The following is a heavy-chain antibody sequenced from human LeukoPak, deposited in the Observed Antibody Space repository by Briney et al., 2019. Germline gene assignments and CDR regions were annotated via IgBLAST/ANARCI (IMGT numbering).Heavy chain of an antibody. J-gene: IGHJ4*02. Sequence: GGSLRLSCAASGFTFSTYAMSWVRQTPEKGLEWVSAISGSGGSTYYADSVKGRFTISRDNSKNTLYLQMNSLRAEDTAVYYCAKVTSGWYRGGFDYWGQGTLVTVSS. CDR2: ISGSGGST. CDR1: GFTFSTYA. V-gene: IGHV3-23*01. D-gene: IGHD6-19*01. CDR3: AKVTSGWYRGGFDY.